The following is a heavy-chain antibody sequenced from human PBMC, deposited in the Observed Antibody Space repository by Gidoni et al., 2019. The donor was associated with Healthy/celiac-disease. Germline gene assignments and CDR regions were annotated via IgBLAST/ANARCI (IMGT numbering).Heavy chain of an antibody. CDR3: AKDFAFFGEVQYYFDY. Sequence: EVQLLESGGGLVQPGGSLRLPCAASGFPFSSYAMSWVRQAPGKGLEWVSAISGSGGSTYYADSVKGRFTISRDNSKNTLYLQMNSLRAEDTAVYYCAKDFAFFGEVQYYFDYWGQGTLVTVSS. CDR2: ISGSGGST. J-gene: IGHJ4*02. D-gene: IGHD3-10*01. V-gene: IGHV3-23*01. CDR1: GFPFSSYA.